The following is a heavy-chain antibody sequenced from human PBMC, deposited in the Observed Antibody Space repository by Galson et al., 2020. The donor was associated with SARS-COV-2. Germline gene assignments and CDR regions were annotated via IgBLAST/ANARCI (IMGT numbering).Heavy chain of an antibody. CDR2: INYDGST. CDR3: ARHAGNYGSNTYFDS. D-gene: IGHD4-17*01. Sequence: SETLSLTCTVSGDSINYNHNYWGWIRQPPGKGLEWIGSINYDGSTYHNPSLKSRVTISVDTSRNQFSLKPTSVTAADTGLFYCARHAGNYGSNTYFDSWGQGTLVSVSS. V-gene: IGHV4-39*01. CDR1: GDSINYNHNY. J-gene: IGHJ4*02.